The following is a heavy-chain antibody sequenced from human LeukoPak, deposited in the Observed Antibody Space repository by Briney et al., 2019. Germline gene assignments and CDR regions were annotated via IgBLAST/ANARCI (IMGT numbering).Heavy chain of an antibody. Sequence: GESLRFSCKGSGYTFTNYCITWVRQMPGKGLEWMGRIDPSDSYSDYSPSFQGHVTVSVDKSISTAYLEWSSLKASDTAMYYCARQYGSGSSISPDFDYWGQGTLVTVSS. CDR3: ARQYGSGSSISPDFDY. CDR2: IDPSDSYS. V-gene: IGHV5-10-1*01. D-gene: IGHD6-19*01. J-gene: IGHJ4*02. CDR1: GYTFTNYC.